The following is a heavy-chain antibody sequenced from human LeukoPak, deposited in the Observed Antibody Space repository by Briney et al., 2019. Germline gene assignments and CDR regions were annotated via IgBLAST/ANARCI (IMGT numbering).Heavy chain of an antibody. CDR2: IKSKTDGGTT. CDR3: TSYYDSSGYYVDY. Sequence: GGSLRLSCTASGFTFNNYAMSWVRQVPGKGLEWVGRIKSKTDGGTTDYAAPVKGRFTISRDDSKNTLYLQMNSLKTEDTAVYYCTSYYDSSGYYVDYWGQGTLVTVSS. D-gene: IGHD3-22*01. V-gene: IGHV3-15*01. CDR1: GFTFNNYA. J-gene: IGHJ4*02.